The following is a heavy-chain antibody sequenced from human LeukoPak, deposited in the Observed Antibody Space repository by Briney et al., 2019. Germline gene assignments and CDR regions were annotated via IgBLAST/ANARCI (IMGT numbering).Heavy chain of an antibody. D-gene: IGHD3-3*01. CDR1: GYTFTSYY. CDR3: ARGDSLYYDFWSGYLDS. J-gene: IGHJ3*01. Sequence: ASVKLSCKASGYTFTSYYMLWVRQAPGQGLGWMGVINPSGGSTSYAQKFQGRVTMTRDMSTSTVYMELSSLRSEDTAVYYCARGDSLYYDFWSGYLDSWGQATMVTVSS. CDR2: INPSGGST. V-gene: IGHV1-46*01.